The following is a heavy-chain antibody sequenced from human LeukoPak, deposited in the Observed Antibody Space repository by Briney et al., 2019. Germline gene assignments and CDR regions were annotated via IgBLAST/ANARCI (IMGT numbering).Heavy chain of an antibody. CDR2: IYPDDSDT. CDR1: GYSFTSYW. V-gene: IGHV5-51*01. Sequence: GESLKISCKGSGYSFTSYWIGWVRQMPRKGLEWMGIIYPDDSDTRYSPSFQGQVTISADKSISTAYLHWSSLKASDTAMYYCARQTYGDYVYDAFDIWGQGTMVTVSS. J-gene: IGHJ3*02. D-gene: IGHD4-17*01. CDR3: ARQTYGDYVYDAFDI.